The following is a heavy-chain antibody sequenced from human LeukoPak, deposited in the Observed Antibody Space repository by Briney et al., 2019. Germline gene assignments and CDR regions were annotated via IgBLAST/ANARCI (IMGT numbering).Heavy chain of an antibody. J-gene: IGHJ6*03. Sequence: PGGSLRLSCAASGFTFSSYWMGWVRQAPGKGLEWVANIKQDGSEKYYVDSVKGRFTISRDNAKNSLYLQMNSLRAEDTAVYYCARGIDNYYYYMDVWGKGTTVTVSS. CDR3: ARGIDNYYYYMDV. V-gene: IGHV3-7*01. CDR2: IKQDGSEK. CDR1: GFTFSSYW.